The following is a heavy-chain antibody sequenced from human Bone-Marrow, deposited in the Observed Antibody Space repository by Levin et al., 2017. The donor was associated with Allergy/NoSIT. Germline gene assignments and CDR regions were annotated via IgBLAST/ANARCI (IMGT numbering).Heavy chain of an antibody. D-gene: IGHD2-15*01. Sequence: ASVKVSCKASGYSFTDSFIHWVRQAPGQGLEWMGYINPQSGGTYYAQNFQGTVTMTRDTSTTTAYMELSRLRSDDTAVYYCARDPVYVARIPQPDAFDMWGQGTMVTVSS. V-gene: IGHV1-2*02. CDR3: ARDPVYVARIPQPDAFDM. CDR1: GYSFTDSF. J-gene: IGHJ3*02. CDR2: INPQSGGT.